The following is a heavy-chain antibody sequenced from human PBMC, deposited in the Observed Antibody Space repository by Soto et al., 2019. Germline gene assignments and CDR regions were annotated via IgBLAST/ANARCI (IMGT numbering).Heavy chain of an antibody. Sequence: QVQLQESGPGLVKPSQTLSLICTVSGDSIRNGFYYWSWIRQHPGKGLEWIGNIYYVGSTSYNPSLQSRVTLSIDRSKNPFSLTLNSVTAADTAVYYCAKNETTRPWFNPWGQGTLVIVSS. CDR1: GDSIRNGFYY. D-gene: IGHD1-1*01. V-gene: IGHV4-31*03. J-gene: IGHJ5*02. CDR2: IYYVGST. CDR3: AKNETTRPWFNP.